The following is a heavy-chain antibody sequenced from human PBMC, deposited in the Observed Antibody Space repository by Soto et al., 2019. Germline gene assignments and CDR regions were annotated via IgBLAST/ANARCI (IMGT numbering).Heavy chain of an antibody. V-gene: IGHV4-39*01. CDR1: GGSISSSSYY. CDR2: IYYSGST. J-gene: IGHJ4*02. Sequence: SETLSLTCTVSGGSISSSSYYWGWIRQPPGKGLEWIGSIYYSGSTYYNPSLKSRVTISVDTSKNQFSLKLSSVTAADTAVYYCARRRGLHYYFDYWGQGTLVTVSS. D-gene: IGHD3-16*01. CDR3: ARRRGLHYYFDY.